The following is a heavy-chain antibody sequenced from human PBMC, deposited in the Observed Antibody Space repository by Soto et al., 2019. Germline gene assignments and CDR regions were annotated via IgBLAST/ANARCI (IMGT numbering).Heavy chain of an antibody. CDR2: ISAYNGNT. CDR3: GRVDCSGGSCYPTLFDY. Sequence: QVQLVQSGAEVKKPGASVKVSCKASGYTFTSYGISWVRQAPGQGLEWMGWISAYNGNTNYAQKLQGRVTMTTDTSTSTAYMELRSLRSDDTAVYYCGRVDCSGGSCYPTLFDYWGQGTLVTVSS. V-gene: IGHV1-18*01. CDR1: GYTFTSYG. J-gene: IGHJ4*02. D-gene: IGHD2-15*01.